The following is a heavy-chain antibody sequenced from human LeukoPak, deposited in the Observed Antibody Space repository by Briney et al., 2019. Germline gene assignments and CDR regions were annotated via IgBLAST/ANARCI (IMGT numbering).Heavy chain of an antibody. J-gene: IGHJ6*03. CDR3: ARRYYYYMDV. V-gene: IGHV3-66*02. CDR2: IYSGGST. Sequence: PGGSLRLSCAASGFTVSSNYMSWVRQAPGKGLEWISVIYSGGSTYYADSVKGRFTISRDNSKNTLYLQMNSLRAEDTAVYYCARRYYYYMDVWGKGTTVTVSS. CDR1: GFTVSSNY.